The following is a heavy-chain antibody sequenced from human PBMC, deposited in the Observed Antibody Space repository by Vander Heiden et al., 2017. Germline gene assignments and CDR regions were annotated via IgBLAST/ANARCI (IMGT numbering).Heavy chain of an antibody. V-gene: IGHV3-23*01. CDR1: GFPFSSSA. CDR2: ISGSGGST. D-gene: IGHD2-15*01. CDR3: AKERGTVVRDYYYYYGMDV. J-gene: IGHJ6*02. Sequence: EVQLLESGGGLVQPGGSLRLSCAASGFPFSSSAMGGVRQAPGKGLEWVSAISGSGGSTDYADSVKGRFTISRDNSKNTLYLQMNSLRAEDTAVYYCAKERGTVVRDYYYYYGMDVWGQGTTVTVSS.